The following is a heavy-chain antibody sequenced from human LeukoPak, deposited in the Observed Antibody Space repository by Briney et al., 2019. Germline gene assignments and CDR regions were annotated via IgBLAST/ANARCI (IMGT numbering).Heavy chain of an antibody. CDR3: ARKQLWLQSSAFDI. D-gene: IGHD5-18*01. Sequence: ASVKVSCKAPGYTFTGYYMHWVRQAPGQGLEWMGWINPNSGGTNYAQKFQGRVTMTRDTSISTAYMELSRLRSDDTAVYYCARKQLWLQSSAFDIWGQGTMVTVSS. CDR2: INPNSGGT. V-gene: IGHV1-2*02. J-gene: IGHJ3*02. CDR1: GYTFTGYY.